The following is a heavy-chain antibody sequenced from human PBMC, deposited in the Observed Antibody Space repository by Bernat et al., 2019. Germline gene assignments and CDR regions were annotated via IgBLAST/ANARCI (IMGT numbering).Heavy chain of an antibody. V-gene: IGHV3-7*03. CDR1: GFTFSHYW. CDR2: IKQDGSEK. CDR3: ARDSRLRGDY. Sequence: EVQLVESGGGLVQPGGSLRLSCAASGFTFSHYWMSWVRQAPGKGLEWVANIKQDGSEKYYVDSVKGRFTISRDNAKNSVYLQMNSLRADDTALYYCARDSRLRGDYWGQGTLVTVSS. J-gene: IGHJ4*02.